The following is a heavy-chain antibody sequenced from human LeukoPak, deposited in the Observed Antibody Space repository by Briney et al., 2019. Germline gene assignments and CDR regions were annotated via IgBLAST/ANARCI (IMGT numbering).Heavy chain of an antibody. CDR2: INPNSGGT. V-gene: IGHV1-2*02. CDR3: ARDLRDGSSNWFDP. D-gene: IGHD5-24*01. Sequence: ASVKVSCKASGYTFTGYYMHWVRQAPGQGLEWMGWINPNSGGTNYAQKFQGRVTMTRDTSISTAYMELSRLRSDDTAVYYCARDLRDGSSNWFDPWGQGTLVTVSS. J-gene: IGHJ5*02. CDR1: GYTFTGYY.